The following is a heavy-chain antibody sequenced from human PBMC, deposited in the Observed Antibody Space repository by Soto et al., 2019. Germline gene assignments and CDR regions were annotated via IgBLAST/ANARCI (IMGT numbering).Heavy chain of an antibody. CDR3: ARGGGGGLFDP. J-gene: IGHJ5*02. CDR2: ISPRSAFR. CDR1: GFSLSDSY. D-gene: IGHD2-21*01. V-gene: IGHV3-11*06. Sequence: PGGSLRLSCATSGFSLSDSYMSWIRQAPGKGLEWISYISPRSAFRDYAESVKGRFTISRDSVKNSLYLQMNNLTAGDTGVYYCARGGGGGLFDPWGQGSLVTVSS.